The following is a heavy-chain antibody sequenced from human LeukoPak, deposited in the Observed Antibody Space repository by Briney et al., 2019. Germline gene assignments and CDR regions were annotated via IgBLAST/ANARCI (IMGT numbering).Heavy chain of an antibody. D-gene: IGHD2-15*01. V-gene: IGHV4-61*01. CDR1: GGSVSSGSYY. J-gene: IGHJ4*02. Sequence: PSETLSLTCTVSGGSVSSGSYYWSWIRQPPGKGLEWIGHIYYSGSTNYNPSLKSRVTISVDTSKNQFSLKLSSATAADTAVYYCARRYCSGGSCYSSLDYWGQGSLVTVSS. CDR3: ARRYCSGGSCYSSLDY. CDR2: IYYSGST.